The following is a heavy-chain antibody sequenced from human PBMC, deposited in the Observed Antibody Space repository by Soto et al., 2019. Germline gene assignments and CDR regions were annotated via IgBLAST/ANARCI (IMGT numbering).Heavy chain of an antibody. D-gene: IGHD2-21*01. J-gene: IGHJ1*01. Sequence: QVQLQQWGAGLLKPSETLSLTCAVYGGSFSGYNWSWIRQPPGKRLEWVGEINQSGSTKYNPSLKSRATISVDTSKNQFSLKLSFVTAADTAVYYCARGIGLHLVHYLQYWGQGNLVTVSS. CDR2: INQSGST. CDR1: GGSFSGYN. V-gene: IGHV4-34*01. CDR3: ARGIGLHLVHYLQY.